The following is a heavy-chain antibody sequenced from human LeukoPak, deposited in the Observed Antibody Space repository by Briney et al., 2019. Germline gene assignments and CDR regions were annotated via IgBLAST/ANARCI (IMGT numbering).Heavy chain of an antibody. CDR1: GGSISSYC. Sequence: SETLSLTCTVSGGSISSYCWSWIRQPPGKGLECIGYIYYSGSTNYNPSLKSRVTISVDTSKNQFSLKLSSVTAADTAVYYCARSVYGSGSYYNFDYWGQGTLVTVSS. CDR3: ARSVYGSGSYYNFDY. D-gene: IGHD3-10*01. J-gene: IGHJ4*02. V-gene: IGHV4-59*01. CDR2: IYYSGST.